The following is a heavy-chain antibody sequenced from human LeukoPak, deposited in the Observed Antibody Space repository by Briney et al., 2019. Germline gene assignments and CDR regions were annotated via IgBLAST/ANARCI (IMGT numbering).Heavy chain of an antibody. CDR1: GVSTTNGIXY. D-gene: IGHD6-19*01. CDR3: ARHAEYNSGWHFYLDH. J-gene: IGHJ4*02. Sequence: SETXXXTCTXSGVSTTNGIXYWAGIRQTGGKXLEWIVSVDNVGSTYYNLSRRSRFTMSIDTSKNQFSLGLNSVAAADTAVYYCARHAEYNSGWHFYLDHWGQGILVTVSS. V-gene: IGHV4-39*01. CDR2: VDNVGST.